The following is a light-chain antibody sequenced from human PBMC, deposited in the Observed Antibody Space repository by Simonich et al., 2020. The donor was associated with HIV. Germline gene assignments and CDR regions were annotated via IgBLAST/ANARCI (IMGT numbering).Light chain of an antibody. CDR3: QQSYSTPRT. J-gene: IGKJ1*01. CDR2: AAS. Sequence: IRMTQSPSSLSASTGDRVTITCRANQGISTYLSWYQQKPGKAPKFLIYAASSLQSGVPSRFSASGSGTDFTLTISSLQPEDFATYYCQQSYSTPRTFGQGTKVEIK. CDR1: QGISTY. V-gene: IGKV1-39*01.